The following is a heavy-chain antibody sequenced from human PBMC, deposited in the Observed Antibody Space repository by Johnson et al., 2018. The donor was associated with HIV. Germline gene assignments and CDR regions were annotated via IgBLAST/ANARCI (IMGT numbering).Heavy chain of an antibody. D-gene: IGHD3-22*01. J-gene: IGHJ3*02. V-gene: IGHV3-30-3*01. CDR3: AKGPYYYDSSDDTDAFDI. CDR2: ISYDGSNK. CDR1: GFTFSSYA. Sequence: VQLVESGGGVVQPGRSLRLSCAASGFTFSSYAMHWVRQAPGKGLEWVAVISYDGSNKYYADSVKGRFTISRDNSKNTLYLQMNSQRAEDTAVYYCAKGPYYYDSSDDTDAFDIWGQGTMVTVSS.